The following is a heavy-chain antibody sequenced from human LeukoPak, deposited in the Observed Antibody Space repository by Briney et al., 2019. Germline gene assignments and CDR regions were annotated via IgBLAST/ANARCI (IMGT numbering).Heavy chain of an antibody. D-gene: IGHD4-23*01. CDR2: INQDESQK. V-gene: IGHV3-7*01. CDR3: ARDYGGSSPFDY. Sequence: PGGSLRLSCAASGFTFSTYWMSWVRQAPGKGLEWVANINQDESQKYFVDSVKGRFTISRDNAKNSLYLQMNNLRAEDTAVYYCARDYGGSSPFDYWGQGTLVTVSS. CDR1: GFTFSTYW. J-gene: IGHJ4*02.